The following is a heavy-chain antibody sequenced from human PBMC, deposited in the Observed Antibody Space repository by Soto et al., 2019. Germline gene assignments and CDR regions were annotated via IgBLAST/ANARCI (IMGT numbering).Heavy chain of an antibody. J-gene: IGHJ5*02. CDR1: GYTLTELS. CDR2: FDPEDGET. D-gene: IGHD6-13*01. CDR3: ATVGVTLAAADPYNWFDP. V-gene: IGHV1-24*01. Sequence: GASVKVSCKVSGYTLTELSMHWVRQAPGKGLEWMGGFDPEDGETIYAQKFQGRVTMTEDTSTDTAYMELSSLRSEDTAVYYCATVGVTLAAADPYNWFDPWGQGTLVTVSS.